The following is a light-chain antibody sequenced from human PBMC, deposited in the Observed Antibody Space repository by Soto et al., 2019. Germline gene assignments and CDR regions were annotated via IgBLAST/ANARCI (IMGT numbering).Light chain of an antibody. Sequence: IQMTQSPSSLSASVGDRVSMTCRASQSINIWLAWYQEKPGRAPELLIFQASSLMSGVPPRFSGSGSGTEFTLTISSLQPDDFATYYCHQYYNYSPTFGQGTKVDIK. J-gene: IGKJ1*01. CDR2: QAS. CDR3: HQYYNYSPT. CDR1: QSINIW. V-gene: IGKV1-5*03.